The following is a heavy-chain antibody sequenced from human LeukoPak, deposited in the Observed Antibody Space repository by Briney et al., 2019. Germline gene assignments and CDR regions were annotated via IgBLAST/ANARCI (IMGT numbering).Heavy chain of an antibody. J-gene: IGHJ4*02. V-gene: IGHV3-74*01. CDR3: VRDWPNKYYFDY. CDR2: INSDGSST. CDR1: GFTFSSYW. Sequence: GGSLKLSCAASGFTFSSYWMHWVRQAPGKGLVWVSRINSDGSSTSYADSVKGRFTISRDNAKNTLYLQMNSLRAEDTAVYYCVRDWPNKYYFDYWGQGTLVTVSS. D-gene: IGHD3/OR15-3a*01.